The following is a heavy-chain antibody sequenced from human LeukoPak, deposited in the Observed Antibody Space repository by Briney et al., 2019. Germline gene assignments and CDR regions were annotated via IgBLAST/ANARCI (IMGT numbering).Heavy chain of an antibody. Sequence: PGGSLRLSCAASGFTFGNYWMSWVRQAPGKGLEWVAKIKQDGSEKYYVDSVKGRFTISRDNAKNSLYLQMNSLRAEDTAVYYCARDNWGSAFDYWGQGTLVTVSS. J-gene: IGHJ4*02. CDR1: GFTFGNYW. CDR2: IKQDGSEK. D-gene: IGHD7-27*01. CDR3: ARDNWGSAFDY. V-gene: IGHV3-7*01.